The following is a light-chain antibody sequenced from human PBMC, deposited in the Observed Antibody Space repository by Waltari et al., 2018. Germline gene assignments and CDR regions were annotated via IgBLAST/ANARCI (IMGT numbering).Light chain of an antibody. Sequence: QSILTQPPSVSGTPGQRVTISCSGSSPNIGRHAVTWSQQLPGSAPKLLIYTDSQRPSGVPDRFSGSKSGTSASLAISGLRSEDEAEYYCAAWDDSLNGLYVFGTGTKVTVL. J-gene: IGLJ1*01. V-gene: IGLV1-44*01. CDR2: TDS. CDR1: SPNIGRHA. CDR3: AAWDDSLNGLYV.